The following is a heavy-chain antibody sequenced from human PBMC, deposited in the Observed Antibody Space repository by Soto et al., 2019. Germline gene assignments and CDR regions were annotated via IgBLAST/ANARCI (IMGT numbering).Heavy chain of an antibody. CDR1: GVTFSNYW. J-gene: IGHJ4*02. CDR2: INHDEREQ. CDR3: AGGLAALDY. Sequence: EVQLVESGGGLVQPGGSLRLSCAASGVTFSNYWMTWVRQAPGKGLEWVANINHDEREQYFVDSEKGRFTISRDNAKNSVFLQMNSLRAEDTAVYYCAGGLAALDYWGQGILVTVSS. D-gene: IGHD2-15*01. V-gene: IGHV3-7*02.